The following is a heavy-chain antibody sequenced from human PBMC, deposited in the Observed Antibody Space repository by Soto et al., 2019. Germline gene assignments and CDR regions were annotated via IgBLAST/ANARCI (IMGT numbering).Heavy chain of an antibody. V-gene: IGHV1-69*01. CDR2: IIPIFGTA. J-gene: IGHJ6*02. CDR1: GGTFSSYA. Sequence: QVQLVQSGAEVKKPGSSVKVSCKASGGTFSSYAISWVRQAPGQGLEWMGGIIPIFGTANYAQQFQGRVTITADESTSTAYMELSSLRSEDTAVYYCARGGIAARPGSYYYYGMDVWGQGTTVTVSS. D-gene: IGHD6-6*01. CDR3: ARGGIAARPGSYYYYGMDV.